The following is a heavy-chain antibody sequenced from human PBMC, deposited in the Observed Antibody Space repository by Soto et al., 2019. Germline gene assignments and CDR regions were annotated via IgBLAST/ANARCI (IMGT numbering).Heavy chain of an antibody. D-gene: IGHD6-13*01. CDR1: GFTFSTSG. J-gene: IGHJ5*02. Sequence: QVQMVESGGGVVQPGTSLRLSCATSGFTFSTSGMHWVRQAPGKGLEWVAMISHDGSVTYYTDSVQGRFTISRDTPKNTLYLQMNSLRDEDTAIYYCAKDWGSSGWYNWVDPWGQGTRVTVS. CDR2: ISHDGSVT. V-gene: IGHV3-30*18. CDR3: AKDWGSSGWYNWVDP.